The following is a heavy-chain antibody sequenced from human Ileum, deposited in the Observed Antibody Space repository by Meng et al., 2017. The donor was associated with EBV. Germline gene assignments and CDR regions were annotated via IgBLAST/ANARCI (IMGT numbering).Heavy chain of an antibody. D-gene: IGHD2-15*01. CDR3: TRQGQDL. CDR2: ISSENYT. CDR1: GLTFSKQI. V-gene: IGHV3-30*03. J-gene: IGHJ4*02. Sequence: QVQVVGSGGVVVQPGRSLRLSCVVSGLTFSKQIIHWIRQAPGEGLDWVAVISSENYTYYSDSVKGRFTITRDNSANTVYLQMDNLGPQDTALYFCTRQGQDLWGQGTLVTVSS.